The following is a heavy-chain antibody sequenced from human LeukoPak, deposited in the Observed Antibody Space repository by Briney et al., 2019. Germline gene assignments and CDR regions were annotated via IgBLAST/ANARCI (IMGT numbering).Heavy chain of an antibody. CDR1: GGSISSDNYY. D-gene: IGHD3-22*01. CDR2: IYTSGST. CDR3: ARVQRRYDSSGYYYDHYYYYYMDV. J-gene: IGHJ6*03. V-gene: IGHV4-61*02. Sequence: SETPSLTCTVSGGSISSDNYYWSWIRQPAGKGLEWIGRIYTSGSTKYNPSLKSRVTMSVDTSKNQSSLKLSSVTAADTAVYYCARVQRRYDSSGYYYDHYYYYYMDVWGKGATVTVSS.